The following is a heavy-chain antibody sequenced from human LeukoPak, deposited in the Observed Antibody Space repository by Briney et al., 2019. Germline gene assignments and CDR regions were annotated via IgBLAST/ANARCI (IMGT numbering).Heavy chain of an antibody. Sequence: GGSLRLSCAASGFTFSSYSMNWVRQAPGKGLEWVSSISSSSSYIYYADSVKGRFTISRDNAKNSLYLQMNSLRAEDTAVYYCARDLRESYYYDSSGTYWGQGTLVTVSS. CDR3: ARDLRESYYYDSSGTY. J-gene: IGHJ4*02. CDR1: GFTFSSYS. D-gene: IGHD3-22*01. CDR2: ISSSSSYI. V-gene: IGHV3-21*01.